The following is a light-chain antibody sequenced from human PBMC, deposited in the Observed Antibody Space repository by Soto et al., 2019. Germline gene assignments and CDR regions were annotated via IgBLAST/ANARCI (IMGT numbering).Light chain of an antibody. CDR3: QQRSNWPPIT. Sequence: EIVLTQSPATLSLSPGARATLSCRASQSISNYLAWYQQKPGQAPGLLIYDASNRATGIPARFSGSGSGTDFTLTISSLEPEDFGVYYCQQRSNWPPITFGQGTRLEIK. CDR2: DAS. CDR1: QSISNY. V-gene: IGKV3-11*01. J-gene: IGKJ5*01.